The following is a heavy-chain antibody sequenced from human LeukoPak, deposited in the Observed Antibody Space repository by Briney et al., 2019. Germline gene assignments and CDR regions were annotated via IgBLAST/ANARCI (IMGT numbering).Heavy chain of an antibody. CDR2: LYYSGTA. V-gene: IGHV4-59*01. D-gene: IGHD6-25*01. J-gene: IGHJ4*02. Sequence: SETLSFTCTVSGDSISSFSWSWIRQSPGKRLEWIGYLYYSGTANYNPSLRSRVTISSDTSKNQFSLKLSSLTAADTAMYYCARGPSSGQYVSPLDYWGQGTPVTVSS. CDR3: ARGPSSGQYVSPLDY. CDR1: GDSISSFS.